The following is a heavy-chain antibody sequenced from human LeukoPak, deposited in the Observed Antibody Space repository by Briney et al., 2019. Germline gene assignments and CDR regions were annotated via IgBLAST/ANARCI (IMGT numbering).Heavy chain of an antibody. CDR2: INHSGST. Sequence: SETLSLTCAVYGGSFSGYYWSWIRQPPGKGLEWIGEINHSGSTNYNPSLKSRVTISVDTSKNQFSLKLSSVTAADAAVYYCARHGNSGSSADYWGQGTLVTVSS. D-gene: IGHD1-26*01. V-gene: IGHV4-34*01. CDR1: GGSFSGYY. J-gene: IGHJ4*02. CDR3: ARHGNSGSSADY.